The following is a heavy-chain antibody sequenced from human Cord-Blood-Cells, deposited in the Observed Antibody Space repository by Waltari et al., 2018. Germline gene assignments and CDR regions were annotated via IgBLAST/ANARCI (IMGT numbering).Heavy chain of an antibody. D-gene: IGHD1-26*01. Sequence: QLQLQESGPGLVKPSETLSLTCTVPGGSISSSSYYWGWIRQPPGQGLEWIGSIYYSGSTYYNPSLKSRVTISVDTSKNQFSLKLSSVTAADTAVYYCARREGTAIYWGQGTLVTVSS. CDR3: ARREGTAIY. CDR2: IYYSGST. J-gene: IGHJ4*02. V-gene: IGHV4-39*01. CDR1: GGSISSSSYY.